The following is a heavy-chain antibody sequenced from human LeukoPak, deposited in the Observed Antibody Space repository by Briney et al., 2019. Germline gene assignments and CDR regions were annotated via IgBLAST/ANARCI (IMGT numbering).Heavy chain of an antibody. CDR2: INPNSGDT. CDR3: ARDHITGFYYYGMDV. CDR1: GYTFTGYH. D-gene: IGHD1-20*01. Sequence: ASVKVSCKASGYTFTGYHMHWVRQAPGQGLEWMGRINPNSGDTNYAQKFQGRVTMTRDTSISTAYVELSRLRSDDTAVYYCARDHITGFYYYGMDVWGRGTTVTVSS. J-gene: IGHJ6*02. V-gene: IGHV1-2*06.